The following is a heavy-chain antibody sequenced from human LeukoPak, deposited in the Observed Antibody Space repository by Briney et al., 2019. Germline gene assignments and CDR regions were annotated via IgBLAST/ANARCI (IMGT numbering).Heavy chain of an antibody. CDR3: ARSGGSSSGSLGLWYSDI. Sequence: SETLSLTCTVSGGSISSYFWTWIRQPAGRGLEWIGHIYSSGSFKYNPSLKSRVTMSIDTSKNPLSLKLNSVTAADTAVYYCARSGGSSSGSLGLWYSDIWGQGTMVTVSS. J-gene: IGHJ3*02. CDR2: IYSSGSF. D-gene: IGHD6-19*01. V-gene: IGHV4-4*07. CDR1: GGSISSYF.